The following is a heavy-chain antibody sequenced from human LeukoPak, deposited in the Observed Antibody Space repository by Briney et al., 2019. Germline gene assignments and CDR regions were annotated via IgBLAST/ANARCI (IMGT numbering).Heavy chain of an antibody. Sequence: ASVKVSCKASGYTFTSYGISWVRQAPGQGLEWMGWISAYNGNTNYAQKLQGRVTMTTDTSTSTAYMVLRSLRSDDTAVYYCASGSGSTVTTFLSYWGQGTLVTVSS. CDR2: ISAYNGNT. CDR1: GYTFTSYG. J-gene: IGHJ4*02. V-gene: IGHV1-18*01. D-gene: IGHD4-17*01. CDR3: ASGSGSTVTTFLSY.